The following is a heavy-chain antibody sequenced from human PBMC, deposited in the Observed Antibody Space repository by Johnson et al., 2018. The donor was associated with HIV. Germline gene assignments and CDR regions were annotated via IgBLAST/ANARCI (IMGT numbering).Heavy chain of an antibody. CDR2: ISWNGGST. J-gene: IGHJ3*02. V-gene: IGHV3-20*04. D-gene: IGHD1-1*01. Sequence: VHLVESGGGVVQPGGSLRLSCAASGFTFDDYAMHWVRQAPGKGLEWVSGISWNGGSTGYADSVKGRFTISRDNAKNSLYLQMNSLRAEDTALYYCARREGTTGTFSAFDIWGQGTMVTVSS. CDR1: GFTFDDYA. CDR3: ARREGTTGTFSAFDI.